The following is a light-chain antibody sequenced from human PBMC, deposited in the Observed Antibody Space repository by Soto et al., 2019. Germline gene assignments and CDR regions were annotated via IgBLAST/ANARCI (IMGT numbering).Light chain of an antibody. J-gene: IGLJ1*01. V-gene: IGLV2-14*01. Sequence: QSALTQPASVSGSPGQSITISCTGTSSDVGGYNYVAWYQQHPGKVPRLMIYEVSNRPSGVSNRFSGSKSGITASLTISGLQAEDEADYYCISYTSSSTSYVFGTGTKVTVL. CDR2: EVS. CDR1: SSDVGGYNY. CDR3: ISYTSSSTSYV.